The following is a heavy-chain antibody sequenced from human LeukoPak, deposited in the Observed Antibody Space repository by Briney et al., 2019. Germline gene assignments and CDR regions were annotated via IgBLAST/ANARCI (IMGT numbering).Heavy chain of an antibody. D-gene: IGHD3-10*01. Sequence: GGSLRLSCAASGFTFSSYGMHWVRQAPGKGLEWVAVISYDGSNKYYADSVKGRFTISGDNSKNTLYLQMNSLRAEDTAVYYCAKDMVRGVIIPYYFDYWGQGTLVTVSS. CDR3: AKDMVRGVIIPYYFDY. CDR2: ISYDGSNK. V-gene: IGHV3-30*18. J-gene: IGHJ4*02. CDR1: GFTFSSYG.